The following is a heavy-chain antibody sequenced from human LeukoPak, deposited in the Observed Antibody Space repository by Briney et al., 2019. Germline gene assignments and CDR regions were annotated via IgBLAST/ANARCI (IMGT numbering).Heavy chain of an antibody. CDR3: ARDQRRLRYFDASRAFDI. Sequence: GESLRLSCAASGFTFSSYWMSWVRQAPGKGLEWVANIKQDGSEKYYVDSVKGRFTISRDNAKNSLYLQMNSLRAEDTAVYYCARDQRRLRYFDASRAFDIWGQGTMVTVSS. CDR1: GFTFSSYW. D-gene: IGHD3-9*01. V-gene: IGHV3-7*03. CDR2: IKQDGSEK. J-gene: IGHJ3*02.